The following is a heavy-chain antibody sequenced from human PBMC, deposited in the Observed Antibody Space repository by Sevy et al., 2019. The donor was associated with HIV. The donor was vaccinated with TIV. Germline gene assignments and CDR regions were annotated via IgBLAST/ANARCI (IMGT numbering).Heavy chain of an antibody. CDR3: AGNVGDYVFRYFDL. CDR2: VHLSGSA. J-gene: IGHJ2*01. Sequence: SETLSLTCTVSGGSISRGQFYWSWIRQPAGKGLEWIWRVHLSGSATYNPSLRNRVGRSIDTSKNQFSLVVSSVTDADTAVYYCAGNVGDYVFRYFDLWGRGTLVTVSS. D-gene: IGHD4-17*01. V-gene: IGHV4-61*02. CDR1: GGSISRGQFY.